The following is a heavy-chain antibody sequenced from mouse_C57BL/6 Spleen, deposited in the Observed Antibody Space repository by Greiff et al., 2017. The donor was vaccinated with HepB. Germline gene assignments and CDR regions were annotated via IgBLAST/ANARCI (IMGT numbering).Heavy chain of an antibody. V-gene: IGHV2-2*01. CDR3: ARSGYYGSSLGYYYAMDY. CDR1: GFSLTSYG. Sequence: VKLMESGPGLVQPSQSLSITCTVSGFSLTSYGVHWVRQSPGKGLEWLGVIWSGGSTDYNAAFISRLSISKDNSKSQVFFKMNSLQADDTAIYYCARSGYYGSSLGYYYAMDYWGQGTSVTVSS. J-gene: IGHJ4*01. CDR2: IWSGGST. D-gene: IGHD1-1*01.